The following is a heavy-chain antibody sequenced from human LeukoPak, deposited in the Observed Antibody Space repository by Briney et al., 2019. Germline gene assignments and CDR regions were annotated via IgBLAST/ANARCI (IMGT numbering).Heavy chain of an antibody. V-gene: IGHV4-59*08. CDR3: ARPLSYGSWFDP. Sequence: SETLSLTCTVSGGSISSYYWSWIRQPPGKGLEWIGYIYYSGSTNYNPSLKSRVTISVDTSKNQFPLKLSSVTAADTAVYYCARPLSYGSWFDPWGQGTLVTVSS. J-gene: IGHJ5*02. D-gene: IGHD4-17*01. CDR1: GGSISSYY. CDR2: IYYSGST.